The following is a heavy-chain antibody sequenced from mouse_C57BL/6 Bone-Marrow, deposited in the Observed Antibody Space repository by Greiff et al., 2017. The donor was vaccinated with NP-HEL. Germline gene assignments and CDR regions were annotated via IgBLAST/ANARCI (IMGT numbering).Heavy chain of an antibody. D-gene: IGHD1-1*01. CDR1: GYTFTSYW. CDR3: AREDYGSPFDY. J-gene: IGHJ2*01. V-gene: IGHV1-7*01. Sequence: VQVVESGAELAKPGASVKLSCKASGYTFTSYWMHWVKQRPGQGLEWIGYINPSSGYTKYNQKFKDKATLTADKSSSTAYMQLSSLTYEDSAVYYCAREDYGSPFDYWGQGTTLTVSS. CDR2: INPSSGYT.